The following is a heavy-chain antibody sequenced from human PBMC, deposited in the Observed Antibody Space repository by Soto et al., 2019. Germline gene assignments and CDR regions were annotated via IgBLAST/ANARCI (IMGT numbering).Heavy chain of an antibody. CDR3: ARGRVVAATQMPFDY. V-gene: IGHV4-30-4*01. D-gene: IGHD2-15*01. CDR2: IYYSGST. J-gene: IGHJ4*02. CDR1: GGSISSGDYY. Sequence: QVQLQESGPGLVKPSQTLSLTCTVSGGSISSGDYYWSWIRQPPGKGLEWIGYIYYSGSTYYNPSLKSRVTIAVDTSKNQFSLKLSSVTAADTAVYYCARGRVVAATQMPFDYWGQGTLVTVSS.